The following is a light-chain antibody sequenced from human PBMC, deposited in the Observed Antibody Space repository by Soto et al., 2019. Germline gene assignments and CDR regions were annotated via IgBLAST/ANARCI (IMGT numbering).Light chain of an antibody. J-gene: IGLJ2*01. Sequence: QSALTQPASVSGSTGQSITISCTGTSSDVGGYKYVSWYQQHPDKAPKLIIFEVSNRPSGISSRFSGSKSGNTASLTISGLQAEDEADYYCASYTSSSTSVIFGRGTKVTGL. CDR3: ASYTSSSTSVI. CDR1: SSDVGGYKY. V-gene: IGLV2-14*01. CDR2: EVS.